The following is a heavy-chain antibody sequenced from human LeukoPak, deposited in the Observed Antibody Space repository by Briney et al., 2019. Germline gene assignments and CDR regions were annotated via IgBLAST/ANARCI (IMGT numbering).Heavy chain of an antibody. CDR2: IYHSAST. Sequence: SETLSLTCTVSGGSIRTTNWWSWVRQTPGKGLEWIGEIYHSASTNYNPSLNSRVSISVDTSKNQFSLKLSSVTAADTAVYYCARRYPSVRGVNLRPQEVRKYYFDYWGQGNLVTVSS. V-gene: IGHV4-4*02. CDR3: ARRYPSVRGVNLRPQEVRKYYFDY. CDR1: GGSIRTTNW. J-gene: IGHJ4*02. D-gene: IGHD3-10*01.